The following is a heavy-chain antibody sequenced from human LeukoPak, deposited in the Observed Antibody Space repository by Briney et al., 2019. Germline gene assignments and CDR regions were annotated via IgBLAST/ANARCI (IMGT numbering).Heavy chain of an antibody. V-gene: IGHV3-66*01. CDR1: GSTVSSNY. J-gene: IGHJ3*02. CDR3: ARAGRDGYNYAFDI. Sequence: GGSLRLSCAASGSTVSSNYMSWFRQAPGKGLEWVSVIYSGGSTYYADSVKGRFTISRDNSKNTLYLQMNSLRAEDTAVYYCARAGRDGYNYAFDIWGQGTMVTVSS. CDR2: IYSGGST. D-gene: IGHD5-24*01.